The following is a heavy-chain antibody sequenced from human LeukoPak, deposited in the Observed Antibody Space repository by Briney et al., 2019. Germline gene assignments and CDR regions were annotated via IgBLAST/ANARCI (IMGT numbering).Heavy chain of an antibody. V-gene: IGHV4-59*08. D-gene: IGHD3-22*01. CDR3: ARQARVTMIVD. CDR2: IYYSGST. J-gene: IGHJ4*02. Sequence: PSETLSLTCTVSGGSISSYYWSWIRQPPWKGLEWIGYIYYSGSTNYNPSLKSRVTISVDTSKNQFSLKLSSVTAADTAVYYCARQARVTMIVDWGQGTLVTVSS. CDR1: GGSISSYY.